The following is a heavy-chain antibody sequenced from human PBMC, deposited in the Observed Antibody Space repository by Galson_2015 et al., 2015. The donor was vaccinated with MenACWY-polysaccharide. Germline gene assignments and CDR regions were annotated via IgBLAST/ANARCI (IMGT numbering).Heavy chain of an antibody. Sequence: SLRLSCAASGFTFSDWYLSWIRQAPGKGLQWVSWIDKSDGSSTNYADSVKGRFTISRDNAKNTLYLQMNSLRAEDTALYYCARGYSAYDWGQGTLVTVSA. CDR2: IDKSDGSST. V-gene: IGHV3-74*01. CDR3: ARGYSAYD. CDR1: GFTFSDWY. J-gene: IGHJ4*02. D-gene: IGHD5-12*01.